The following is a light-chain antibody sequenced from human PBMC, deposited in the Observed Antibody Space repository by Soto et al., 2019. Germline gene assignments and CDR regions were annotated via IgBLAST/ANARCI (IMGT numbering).Light chain of an antibody. Sequence: DIQLTQSPSFLSASVGDRVTITCRASQGISSYLAWYQQKPGKAPKLLIYAASTLQSGVPSRFSGSGSGTEFPPTITSLKPENFATYYWQQLNGYPPWTFGQVTKVEIK. J-gene: IGKJ1*01. V-gene: IGKV1-9*01. CDR1: QGISSY. CDR3: QQLNGYPPWT. CDR2: AAS.